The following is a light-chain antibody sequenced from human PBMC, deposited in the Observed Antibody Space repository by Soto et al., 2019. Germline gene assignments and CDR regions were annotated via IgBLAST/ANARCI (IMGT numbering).Light chain of an antibody. Sequence: QSALTQPASVSGSPGQSITISCTGTSIDVGGYNYVSWYQQHPGKAPKLMIYDVSNRPSGVSNRFSGSKSGNTASLTISGLQAEDEADYYCSSYTSSSTLGVFGGGTKPTVL. CDR2: DVS. V-gene: IGLV2-14*01. CDR1: SIDVGGYNY. J-gene: IGLJ2*01. CDR3: SSYTSSSTLGV.